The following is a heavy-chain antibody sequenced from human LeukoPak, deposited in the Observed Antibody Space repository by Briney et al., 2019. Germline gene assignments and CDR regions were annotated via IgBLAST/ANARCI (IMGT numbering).Heavy chain of an antibody. J-gene: IGHJ4*02. CDR2: IKSKTDGGTT. CDR1: GFTFSNAW. V-gene: IGHV3-15*01. Sequence: GGSLRLSCAASGFTFSNAWMSWVRQAPGKGLEWVGRIKSKTDGGTTDYAAPVKGRFTISRDDSKNTLYLQMNSLKTEDTAVYYCPPAGERYFAWYPPPDNWGKEPLVTVS. CDR3: PPAGERYFAWYPPPDN. D-gene: IGHD3-9*01.